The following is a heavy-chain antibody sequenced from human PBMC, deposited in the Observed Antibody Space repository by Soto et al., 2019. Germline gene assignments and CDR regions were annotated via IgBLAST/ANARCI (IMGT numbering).Heavy chain of an antibody. Sequence: ASVKVSCKASGYTFTGYYMHWVRQAPGQGLEWMGRINPNSGDTNYAQKFQGWVTMTRDKSISTAYLQWSSLKASDTAMYYCARWGNYYDSSGYHFFDPWGQGTLVIVSS. V-gene: IGHV1-2*04. J-gene: IGHJ5*02. CDR3: ARWGNYYDSSGYHFFDP. CDR2: INPNSGDT. D-gene: IGHD3-22*01. CDR1: GYTFTGYY.